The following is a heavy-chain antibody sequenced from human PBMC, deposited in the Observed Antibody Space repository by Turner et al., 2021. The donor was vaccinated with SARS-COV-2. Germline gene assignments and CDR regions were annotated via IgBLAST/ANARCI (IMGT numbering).Heavy chain of an antibody. V-gene: IGHV4-59*01. CDR3: ARAPGSSSGWWDY. J-gene: IGHJ4*02. CDR2: IYYSGTT. Sequence: QVQLHESGPGLVKPSETLSLTCPVSGGSISGYYGSWIRQPPGKGLEWIGYIYYSGTTYYNPSLKSRVTISVDTSKNQFSLKLTSVTAADTAVYYCARAPGSSSGWWDYWGQGTLVTVSS. CDR1: GGSISGYY. D-gene: IGHD6-19*01.